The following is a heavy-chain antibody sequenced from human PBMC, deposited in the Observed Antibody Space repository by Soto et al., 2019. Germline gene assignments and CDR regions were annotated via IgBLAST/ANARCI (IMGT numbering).Heavy chain of an antibody. V-gene: IGHV3-9*01. CDR3: ARRPENFWSGYPEAFDY. CDR1: GFTFDDYA. CDR2: ISWNSGSI. Sequence: PGGSLRLSCAASGFTFDDYAMHWVRQAPGKGLEWVSGISWNSGSIGYADSVKGRFTISGDNAKNSVSLQMNSLRADDTGVYYCARRPENFWSGYPEAFDYWGPGTLVTVSS. J-gene: IGHJ4*02. D-gene: IGHD3-3*01.